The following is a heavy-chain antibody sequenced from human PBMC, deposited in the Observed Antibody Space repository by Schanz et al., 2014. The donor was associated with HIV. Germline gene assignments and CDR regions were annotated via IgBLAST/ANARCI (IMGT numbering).Heavy chain of an antibody. V-gene: IGHV4-34*02. D-gene: IGHD3-10*01. CDR3: ARGGVYMTAWILRRFSDEFFQD. CDR1: GGSFSRYY. CDR2: INLKGTT. Sequence: VQLQQWGAGLVKPSETLSLTCAVYGGSFSRYYWSWVRQSPGKGLEWIGEINLKGTTDYNPSLKGRAPISMDPSKGRFSRGLNSVTAADTAVYYCARGGVYMTAWILRRFSDEFFQDWGQGTLVTVSS. J-gene: IGHJ1*01.